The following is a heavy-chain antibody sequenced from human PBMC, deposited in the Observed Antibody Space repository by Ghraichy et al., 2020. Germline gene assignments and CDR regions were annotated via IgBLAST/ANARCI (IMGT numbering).Heavy chain of an antibody. CDR3: ARHDSKMFPPILSSYYYGMDV. V-gene: IGHV4-59*08. Sequence: GSLTLTCTVSGGSISSYFWTWIRQPPGKGLEWIGYIYYTGVTNYHPSLKSRVTISVDSSKSQFSLKLSSVTAADTAVYYCARHDSKMFPPILSSYYYGMDVWGQGTTVIVSS. CDR1: GGSISSYF. J-gene: IGHJ6*02. CDR2: IYYTGVT. D-gene: IGHD3-10*02.